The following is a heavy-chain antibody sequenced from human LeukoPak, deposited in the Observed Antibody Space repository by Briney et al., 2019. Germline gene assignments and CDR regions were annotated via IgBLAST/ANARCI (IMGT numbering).Heavy chain of an antibody. D-gene: IGHD3-10*01. CDR3: AKSGSGSSSHYLYGMDA. CDR1: GFTFSSYG. V-gene: IGHV3-23*01. CDR2: INGSGATR. J-gene: IGHJ6*02. Sequence: PGGPLRLSCAASGFTFSSYGMRWVRQAPGRGLAWVTAINGSGATRYYADSVKGRFTSSRDNSKNTLYIQMRSLRAEDTAVYYCAKSGSGSSSHYLYGMDAWGQGTTVIVSS.